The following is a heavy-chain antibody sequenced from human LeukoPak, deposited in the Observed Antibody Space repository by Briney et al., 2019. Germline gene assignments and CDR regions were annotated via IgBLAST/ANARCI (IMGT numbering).Heavy chain of an antibody. CDR1: GYTFTSYD. Sequence: ASAKVSCKASGYTFTSYDINWVRQATGQGLEWMGWMNPNSGNTGYAQKFQGRVTMTRNTSISTAYMELSRLRSDDTAVYYCARDGRYCSSTSFYRGYYYYYMDVWGKGTTVTVSS. D-gene: IGHD2-2*01. CDR3: ARDGRYCSSTSFYRGYYYYYMDV. CDR2: MNPNSGNT. J-gene: IGHJ6*03. V-gene: IGHV1-8*01.